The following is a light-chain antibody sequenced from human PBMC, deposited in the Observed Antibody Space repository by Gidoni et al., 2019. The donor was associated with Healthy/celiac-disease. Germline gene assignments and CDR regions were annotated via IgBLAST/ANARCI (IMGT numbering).Light chain of an antibody. Sequence: DIVMTQSPDSLAVSLGERATINCKSSQSVLYSSNNKTYLAWYQQKPGQPPKLLIYWASTRESGVPDRFSGSGSGTDFTLTISSLQAEDVAVYYCQQYYSTPQVTFXGXTKVEIK. V-gene: IGKV4-1*01. CDR2: WAS. J-gene: IGKJ4*01. CDR1: QSVLYSSNNKTY. CDR3: QQYYSTPQVT.